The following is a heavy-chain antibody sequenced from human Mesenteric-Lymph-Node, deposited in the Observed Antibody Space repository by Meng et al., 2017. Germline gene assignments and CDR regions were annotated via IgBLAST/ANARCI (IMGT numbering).Heavy chain of an antibody. CDR2: IHHSGSA. D-gene: IGHD2-21*01. Sequence: QVHLQESGPGLMKPSETLSLTCSVSGGSMSSGNYYWSWIRQPPGKGLEWIGYIHHSGSACYNPSLKSRVSISVDTSKNQFSLNLNSMTAADTAVYYCASFDHIPRRNYFDYWGQGTLVTVSS. CDR3: ASFDHIPRRNYFDY. J-gene: IGHJ4*02. V-gene: IGHV4-30-4*01. CDR1: GGSMSSGNYY.